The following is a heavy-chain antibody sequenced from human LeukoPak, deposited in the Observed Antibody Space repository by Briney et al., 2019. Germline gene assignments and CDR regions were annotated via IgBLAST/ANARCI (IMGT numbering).Heavy chain of an antibody. CDR2: INTYNGNT. CDR1: GYTFTSYG. D-gene: IGHD2-15*01. J-gene: IGHJ4*02. Sequence: GASVKVSCKASGYTFTSYGISWVRQAPGQGLEWLGWINTYNGNTNYAQKLQGRVTMTTDTSTSIAYMELRSLRSDDTAVYYCTRSQQVVYFDYWGQGTLVTVSS. CDR3: TRSQQVVYFDY. V-gene: IGHV1-18*01.